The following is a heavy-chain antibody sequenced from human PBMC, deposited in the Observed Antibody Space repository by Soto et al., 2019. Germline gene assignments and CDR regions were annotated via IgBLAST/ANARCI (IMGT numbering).Heavy chain of an antibody. Sequence: QVQLVQSGAEVKKPGASVKVSCKASGYTFTSYGISWVRQAPGQGLEWMGWISAYNGNTNYAQKIQGRVTMTTDTSTRTAYMELRSLRSDDTAVYYCARDSLLSWNPPPYGMDVWGQGTTVTVSS. J-gene: IGHJ6*02. D-gene: IGHD1-1*01. V-gene: IGHV1-18*01. CDR1: GYTFTSYG. CDR2: ISAYNGNT. CDR3: ARDSLLSWNPPPYGMDV.